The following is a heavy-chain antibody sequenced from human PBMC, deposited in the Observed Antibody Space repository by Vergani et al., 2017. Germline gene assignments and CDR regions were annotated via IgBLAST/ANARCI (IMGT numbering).Heavy chain of an antibody. CDR1: GGSISAGYYF. Sequence: QVQLQASGPGRVKPSQTLSLTCTMSGGSISAGYYFWSWIRQPAGKGLEWLGHISASGNASHSPSLKTRVSMSVDTSKNQFSLTVTSVTAAETAIYFCARRSGGYYSGGKVHPLRTAFDVWGHGRVVTVSS. J-gene: IGHJ3*01. V-gene: IGHV4-61*02. CDR2: ISASGNA. CDR3: ARRSGGYYSGGKVHPLRTAFDV. D-gene: IGHD2-15*01.